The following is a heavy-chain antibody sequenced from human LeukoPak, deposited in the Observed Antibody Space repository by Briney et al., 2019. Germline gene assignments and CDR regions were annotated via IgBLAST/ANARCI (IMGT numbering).Heavy chain of an antibody. J-gene: IGHJ2*01. V-gene: IGHV1-69*04. CDR1: GGTFSRYA. Sequence: SVKVSCKASGGTFSRYALSWVRQAPGQGLEWMGRIIPMIGITNYAQSFQGRVTITADTSTSTAYMELRSLRSDDTAVYYCARIPLAFGGVIVIRGIDYWGRGTLVTVSS. CDR2: IIPMIGIT. CDR3: ARIPLAFGGVIVIRGIDY. D-gene: IGHD3-16*02.